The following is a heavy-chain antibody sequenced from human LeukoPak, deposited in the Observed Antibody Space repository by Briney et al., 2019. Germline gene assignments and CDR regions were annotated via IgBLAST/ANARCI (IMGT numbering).Heavy chain of an antibody. J-gene: IGHJ4*02. Sequence: PGRSLRLSCAASGFTFSSYGMHWVRQAPGKGLEWVAVISYDGSNKYYADSVKGRFTISRDNSKNTLYLQMNSLRAEDTAVYYCAKDPSSGWYGFDYWGQGTLVTVSS. CDR2: ISYDGSNK. D-gene: IGHD6-19*01. V-gene: IGHV3-30*18. CDR1: GFTFSSYG. CDR3: AKDPSSGWYGFDY.